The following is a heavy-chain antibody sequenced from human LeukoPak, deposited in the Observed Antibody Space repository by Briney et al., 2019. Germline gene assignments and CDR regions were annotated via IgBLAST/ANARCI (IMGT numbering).Heavy chain of an antibody. J-gene: IGHJ4*02. Sequence: ASVKVSCKASGYTLTDYYVHWVRLAPGQGLEWMGWFNPNSGGTSYAQKFQGRVTMTRDTSINTAYMELSRLTSDDTAVYYCARGYAYFDYWGQGTLVTVSS. CDR2: FNPNSGGT. CDR1: GYTLTDYY. V-gene: IGHV1-2*02. D-gene: IGHD2-2*01. CDR3: ARGYAYFDY.